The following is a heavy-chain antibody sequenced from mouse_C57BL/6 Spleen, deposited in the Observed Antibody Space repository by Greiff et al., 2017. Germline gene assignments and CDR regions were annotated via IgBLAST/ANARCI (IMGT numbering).Heavy chain of an antibody. V-gene: IGHV2-9*01. CDR1: GFSLTSYG. Sequence: LQESGPGLVAPSQCLSITCTVSGFSLTSYGVDWVRQPPGKGLEWLGVIWGGGSTNYTSALMSSLSISKDNSKSQVFLQMNSLQTDDTARYYCANHSDGFACWGQGTLVTFSA. CDR2: IWGGGST. D-gene: IGHD1-1*01. CDR3: ANHSDGFAC. J-gene: IGHJ3*01.